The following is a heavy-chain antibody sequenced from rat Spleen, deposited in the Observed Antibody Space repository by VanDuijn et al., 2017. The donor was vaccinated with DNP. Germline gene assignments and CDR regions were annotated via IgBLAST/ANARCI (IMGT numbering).Heavy chain of an antibody. CDR1: GFTFSDYV. V-gene: IGHV5-17*01. D-gene: IGHD1-12*02. Sequence: EVQLVESGGGLVRPGRSLKLSCAASGFTFSDYVMAWVRQAPKKGLEWVATISYDGSRIYYRDSVKGRFTISRDNAKSTLYLQMDSLRSEDTATYYCARHGNGTYIYDYWGQGVMVTVSS. J-gene: IGHJ2*01. CDR2: ISYDGSRI. CDR3: ARHGNGTYIYDY.